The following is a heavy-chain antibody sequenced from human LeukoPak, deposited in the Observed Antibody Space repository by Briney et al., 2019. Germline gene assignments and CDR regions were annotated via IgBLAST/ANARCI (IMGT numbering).Heavy chain of an antibody. J-gene: IGHJ4*02. CDR3: ARRGEDAWVSSSWYVDY. Sequence: SETLSLTCTVSGYSISSGYYWGWIRQPPGKGLEWIGSIYHSGSTYYNPSLKSRVTISVDTSKNQFSLKLSSVTAADTAVYYCARRGEDAWVSSSWYVDYWGQGTLVTVSS. CDR1: GYSISSGYY. V-gene: IGHV4-38-2*02. D-gene: IGHD6-13*01. CDR2: IYHSGST.